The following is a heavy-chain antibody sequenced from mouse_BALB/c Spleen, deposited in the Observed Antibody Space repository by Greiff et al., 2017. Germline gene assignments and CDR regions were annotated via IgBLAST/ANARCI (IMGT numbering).Heavy chain of an antibody. CDR3: TILGHSYAMDY. CDR1: GYTFTSYY. D-gene: IGHD6-1*01. J-gene: IGHJ4*01. CDR2: INPSNGGT. Sequence: QVQLQQSGAELVKPGASVKLSCKASGYTFTSYYMYWVKQRPGQGLEWIGEINPSNGGTNFNEKFKSKATLTVDKSSSTAYMQLSSLTSEDSAVYYCTILGHSYAMDYWGQGTSVTVSA. V-gene: IGHV1S16*01.